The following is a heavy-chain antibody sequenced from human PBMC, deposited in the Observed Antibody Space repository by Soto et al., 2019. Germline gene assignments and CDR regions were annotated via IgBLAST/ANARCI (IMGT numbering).Heavy chain of an antibody. V-gene: IGHV4-59*08. CDR1: GGSISSYY. CDR2: IHYRGST. D-gene: IGHD4-17*01. J-gene: IGHJ5*02. Sequence: QVQLQESGPGLVKPSETLSLTCTVSGGSISSYYWSWIRQPPGKELEWIGYIHYRGSTNYKPSLKSLVTISVDTSKNQFSLKLSSVIAADTAVYYCARHGMVGDYARKWFDPWGQGTLVTVSS. CDR3: ARHGMVGDYARKWFDP.